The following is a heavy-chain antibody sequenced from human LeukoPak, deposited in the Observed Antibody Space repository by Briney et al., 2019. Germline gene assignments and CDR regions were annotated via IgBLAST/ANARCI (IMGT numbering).Heavy chain of an antibody. D-gene: IGHD3-16*01. CDR3: ARDTASVYYFDY. CDR1: GGTFSSYV. Sequence: ASVKVSCKASGGTFSSYVISWVRQAPGQGLEWMGRIIPILGIANYAQKFQGRVTITADKSTSTAYMELSSLRSEDTAVYYCARDTASVYYFDYWGQGTLVTVSS. V-gene: IGHV1-69*04. J-gene: IGHJ4*02. CDR2: IIPILGIA.